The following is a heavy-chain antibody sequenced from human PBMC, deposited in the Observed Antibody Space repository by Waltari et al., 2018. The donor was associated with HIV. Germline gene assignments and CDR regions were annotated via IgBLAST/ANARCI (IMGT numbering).Heavy chain of an antibody. CDR3: SRDRGDSFFPY. V-gene: IGHV3-53*01. CDR1: GFTVSSNY. J-gene: IGHJ4*02. Sequence: EVQLVQSGGGLIQPGGSLRLSCAASGFTVSSNYMSWVRQAPCPGLEWVSGIYSGGSTFYADSVQSRFTISRDNANHTLFLQLNSLRAEDTSVYYCSRDRGDSFFPYWGQGTLVTVSS. CDR2: IYSGGST. D-gene: IGHD5-18*01.